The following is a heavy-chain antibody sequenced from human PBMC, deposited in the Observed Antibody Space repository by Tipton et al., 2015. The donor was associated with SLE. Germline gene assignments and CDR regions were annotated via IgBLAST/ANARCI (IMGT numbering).Heavy chain of an antibody. CDR2: IYTSGST. Sequence: TLSLTCAVSGYSISSGYYWGWIRQPPGKGLEWIGSIYTSGSTNYNPALKSRVTISVDTSKNQFSLKLSSVTAADTAVYYCASGGSGADAFDIWGQGTMVTVSS. D-gene: IGHD1-26*01. V-gene: IGHV4-38-2*01. CDR3: ASGGSGADAFDI. J-gene: IGHJ3*02. CDR1: GYSISSGYY.